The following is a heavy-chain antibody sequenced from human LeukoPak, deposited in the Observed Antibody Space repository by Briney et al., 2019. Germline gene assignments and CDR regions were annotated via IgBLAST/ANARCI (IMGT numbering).Heavy chain of an antibody. Sequence: GGSLRLSCAASGFTFSSYWMSWVRQAPGKGLEWVANIKQDGSEKYYVDSVKGRFTISRDNARNSLYLQMNSLRAEDTAVYYCARDPYSGAYGDTYYYYMDVWGKGTTVTISS. CDR3: ARDPYSGAYGDTYYYYMDV. CDR2: IKQDGSEK. V-gene: IGHV3-7*01. CDR1: GFTFSSYW. D-gene: IGHD1-26*01. J-gene: IGHJ6*03.